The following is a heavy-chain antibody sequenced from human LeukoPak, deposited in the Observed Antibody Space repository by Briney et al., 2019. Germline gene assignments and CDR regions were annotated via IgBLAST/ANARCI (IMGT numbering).Heavy chain of an antibody. CDR2: ILTNGDT. Sequence: GGSLRLSCAASGFAFSSFDMLWVRQSPRKGLEWVARILTNGDTDYGASVEGRFTISRENAKSYVYLQMNSLRDGDTAVYYCARDRLGERTFEKWGQGTMVTVSS. D-gene: IGHD3-10*01. V-gene: IGHV3-13*01. CDR3: ARDRLGERTFEK. CDR1: GFAFSSFD. J-gene: IGHJ3*02.